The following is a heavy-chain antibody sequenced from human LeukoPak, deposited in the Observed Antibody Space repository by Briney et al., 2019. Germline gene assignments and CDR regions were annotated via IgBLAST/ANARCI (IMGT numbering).Heavy chain of an antibody. CDR3: ATRVGAAPYYFDY. D-gene: IGHD1-26*01. Sequence: ASVKVSCKVSGYTLTELSMHWVRQAPGKGLEWMGGFDPEDGETIYAQKFQGRVTMTEDTSTDTVYMELSSLRSEDTAVYYCATRVGAAPYYFDYWGQGTLVTVSS. V-gene: IGHV1-24*01. J-gene: IGHJ4*02. CDR2: FDPEDGET. CDR1: GYTLTELS.